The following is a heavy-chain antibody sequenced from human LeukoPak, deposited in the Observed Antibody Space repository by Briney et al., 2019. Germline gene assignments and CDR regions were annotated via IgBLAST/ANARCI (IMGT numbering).Heavy chain of an antibody. D-gene: IGHD3-3*01. CDR3: ARSSNDFWSGYYDLNWFDP. Sequence: PSETLSLTCTVSGGSISSYYWSWIRQPAGKGLEWIGRIYTSGSTNYNPSLKSRVTMSVDTSKNQFSLKLSSVTAADTAVYYCARSSNDFWSGYYDLNWFDPWGQGTLVTVSS. V-gene: IGHV4-4*07. J-gene: IGHJ5*02. CDR2: IYTSGST. CDR1: GGSISSYY.